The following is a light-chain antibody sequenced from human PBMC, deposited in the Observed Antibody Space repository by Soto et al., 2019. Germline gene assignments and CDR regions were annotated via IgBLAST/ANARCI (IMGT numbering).Light chain of an antibody. Sequence: EIVLTQSPATLSLSPGERATLSCRASQSVSRYLAWYQQKPGQAPRLLIYDASNRATGIPARFSGSGSGTDFTFTISSLEPEDLAVYYCQQRSDWLGTFGQGTKVEIK. CDR1: QSVSRY. V-gene: IGKV3-11*01. CDR3: QQRSDWLGT. J-gene: IGKJ1*01. CDR2: DAS.